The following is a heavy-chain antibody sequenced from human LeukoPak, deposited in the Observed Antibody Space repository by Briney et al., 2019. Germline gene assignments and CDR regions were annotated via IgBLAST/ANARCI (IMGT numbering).Heavy chain of an antibody. V-gene: IGHV1-18*01. Sequence: GRSLRLSCAASGFTFSNYGMHWVRQAPGQGLEWMGWISAYNGNTNYAQKLQGRVTMTTDTSTSTAYMELRSLRSDDTAAYYCARDQLGSFGVVIWLFDYWGQGTLVTVS. CDR2: ISAYNGNT. CDR1: GFTFSNYG. CDR3: ARDQLGSFGVVIWLFDY. D-gene: IGHD3-3*01. J-gene: IGHJ4*02.